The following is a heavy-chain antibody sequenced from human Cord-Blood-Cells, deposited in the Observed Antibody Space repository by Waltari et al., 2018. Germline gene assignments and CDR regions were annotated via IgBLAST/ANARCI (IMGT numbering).Heavy chain of an antibody. Sequence: QLQLQESGPGLVKPSETLSLTCTVSGGSISSSSYYWGWIRQPPGKGLEWIGSIYYSGSTYCNPSLKSRVTISVDTSKNQFSLKLSSVTAADTAVYYCARHHYITIFGVSDWFDPWGQGTLVTVSS. CDR3: ARHHYITIFGVSDWFDP. CDR2: IYYSGST. J-gene: IGHJ5*02. CDR1: GGSISSSSYY. V-gene: IGHV4-39*01. D-gene: IGHD3-3*01.